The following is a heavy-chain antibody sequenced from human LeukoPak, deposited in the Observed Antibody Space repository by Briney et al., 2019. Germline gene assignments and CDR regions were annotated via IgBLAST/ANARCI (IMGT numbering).Heavy chain of an antibody. CDR1: GGSISSYY. Sequence: SETLSLTCTVSGGSISSYYWSWIRQPPGKGLEWIGYIYYSGSTNYNPSLKSRVTISVDTSKNQFSLKLSSVTAADTAVYYCARDPGYEAPYYMDVWGKGTTVTVSS. V-gene: IGHV4-59*01. D-gene: IGHD5-12*01. CDR2: IYYSGST. J-gene: IGHJ6*03. CDR3: ARDPGYEAPYYMDV.